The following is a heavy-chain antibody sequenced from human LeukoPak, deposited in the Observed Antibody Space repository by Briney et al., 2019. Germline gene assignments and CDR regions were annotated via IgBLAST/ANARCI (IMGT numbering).Heavy chain of an antibody. V-gene: IGHV3-7*01. Sequence: PGGSLRLSCAASGFTFSNYWINWVRQAPGKGLEWVANIKQDGSETYCVDSVKGRFTISRDNAKNSLYLQMNSLRDEDTAVYYCARGGSYSGSGSPSYYWGQGTLVTVSS. CDR3: ARGGSYSGSGSPSYY. CDR2: IKQDGSET. J-gene: IGHJ4*02. D-gene: IGHD3-10*01. CDR1: GFTFSNYW.